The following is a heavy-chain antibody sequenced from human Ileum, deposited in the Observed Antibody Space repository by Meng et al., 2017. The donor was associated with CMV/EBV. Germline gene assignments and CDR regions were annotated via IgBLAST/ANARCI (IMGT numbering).Heavy chain of an antibody. CDR1: GFTLSSRW. Sequence: GESLKISCVASGFTLSSRWMRWVRQAPGKGLEWVANIKQDGSETHYVDSVKGRFTISRDNAENSLYLQMNSLRSADTAMYYCARGTQWEMPRGAVDSWGQGTMVTVSS. D-gene: IGHD1-26*01. V-gene: IGHV3-7*01. CDR2: IKQDGSET. CDR3: ARGTQWEMPRGAVDS. J-gene: IGHJ4*02.